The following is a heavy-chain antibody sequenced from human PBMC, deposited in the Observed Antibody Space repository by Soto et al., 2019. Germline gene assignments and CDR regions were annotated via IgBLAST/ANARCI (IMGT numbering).Heavy chain of an antibody. Sequence: GGSLRLSCAASGFTFSSYAMSWVRQAPGKGLEWVSAISGSGGSTYYADSVKGRFTISRDNSKNTLYLQMNSLRAEDTAVYYCAKDSSSWYGGTYYYYYYMDVWGKGTTVTVSS. J-gene: IGHJ6*03. CDR2: ISGSGGST. CDR3: AKDSSSWYGGTYYYYYYMDV. D-gene: IGHD6-13*01. CDR1: GFTFSSYA. V-gene: IGHV3-23*01.